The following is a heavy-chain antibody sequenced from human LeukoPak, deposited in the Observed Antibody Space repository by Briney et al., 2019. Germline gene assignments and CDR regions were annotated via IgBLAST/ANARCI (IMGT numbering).Heavy chain of an antibody. CDR2: IRYDGSET. J-gene: IGHJ5*02. V-gene: IGHV3-30*02. D-gene: IGHD2-15*01. CDR1: GFTFSSYD. CDR3: VRDAAVGAAYFDL. Sequence: GSLRLSCAASGFTFSSYDMHWVRQAPGKGLEWVAFIRYDGSETYYGDSVKGRFTISRDNSKNTLYLQLHSLRLNDTALYYCVRDAAVGAAYFDLWGQGVQVTVSS.